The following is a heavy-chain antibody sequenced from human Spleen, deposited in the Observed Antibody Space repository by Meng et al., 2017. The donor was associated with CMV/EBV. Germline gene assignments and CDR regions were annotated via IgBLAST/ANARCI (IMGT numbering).Heavy chain of an antibody. CDR1: YV. J-gene: IGHJ2*01. D-gene: IGHD3-10*01. Sequence: YVRSWVRQSPGKGLEWVCGISNIGGDTYYADSVKGRFTISRDNSKNTLLLEMNSLRAEDTAEYYCARDLLWLGELLYHWYFDLWGRGTLVTVSS. CDR3: ARDLLWLGELLYHWYFDL. V-gene: IGHV3-23*01. CDR2: ISNIGGDT.